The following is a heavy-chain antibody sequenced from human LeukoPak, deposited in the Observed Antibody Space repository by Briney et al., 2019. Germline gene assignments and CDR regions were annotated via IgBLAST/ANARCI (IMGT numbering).Heavy chain of an antibody. Sequence: ASVTVSCQVSGYTLTELSMHGVRQAPGKGLEWMGGFDPEDGETIYAQKFQGRVTMTEDTSTDTAYMELSSMRSEDTAVYYCATDLPGSSWYLYDAFDIWGQGTMVTVSS. V-gene: IGHV1-24*01. CDR2: FDPEDGET. D-gene: IGHD6-13*01. J-gene: IGHJ3*02. CDR3: ATDLPGSSWYLYDAFDI. CDR1: GYTLTELS.